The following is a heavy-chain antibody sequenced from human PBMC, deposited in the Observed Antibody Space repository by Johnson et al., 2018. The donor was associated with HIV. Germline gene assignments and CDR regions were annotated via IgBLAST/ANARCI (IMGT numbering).Heavy chain of an antibody. CDR1: GFTFSSYW. V-gene: IGHV3-7*05. CDR2: IKQDGSEK. D-gene: IGHD2-2*02. J-gene: IGHJ3*02. Sequence: VQLVESGETLVQPGGSLRLSCAASGFTFSSYWMTWVRQAPGKGLEWVANIKQDGSEKYYVYSVKGRLTISRDNANNSLYLQMNSLRDEDTAVYYCARPLGLYHGAFDIWGQGTMVTVSS. CDR3: ARPLGLYHGAFDI.